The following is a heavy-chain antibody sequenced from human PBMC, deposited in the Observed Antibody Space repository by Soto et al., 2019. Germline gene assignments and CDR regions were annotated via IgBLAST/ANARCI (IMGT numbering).Heavy chain of an antibody. V-gene: IGHV1-3*05. CDR1: GYTFTGYA. CDR2: INAGNGNT. Sequence: QVQVVQSGAEEKKPGASVKVSCTASGYTFTGYAMHWVRQAPGQRLEWMGWINAGNGNTKYSQKFQGRVTITRDTSASTAYIELSSLRSEDTAVYYCARAVAVAADFDYWGQGTLVTVSS. CDR3: ARAVAVAADFDY. J-gene: IGHJ4*02. D-gene: IGHD6-19*01.